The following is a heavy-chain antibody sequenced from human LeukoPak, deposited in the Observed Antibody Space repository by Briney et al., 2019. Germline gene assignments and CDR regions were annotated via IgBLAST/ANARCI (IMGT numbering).Heavy chain of an antibody. CDR2: INHSGST. CDR1: GGSFSGYY. J-gene: IGHJ3*02. D-gene: IGHD1-26*01. V-gene: IGHV4-34*01. CDR3: ARYSGSYEGDAFDI. Sequence: PSETLSLTCAVYGGSFSGYYWSWIRQPPGKGLEWIGEINHSGSTNYNPSLKSRVTISVDTSENQFSLKLSSVTAADTAVYYCARYSGSYEGDAFDIWGQGAMVTVSS.